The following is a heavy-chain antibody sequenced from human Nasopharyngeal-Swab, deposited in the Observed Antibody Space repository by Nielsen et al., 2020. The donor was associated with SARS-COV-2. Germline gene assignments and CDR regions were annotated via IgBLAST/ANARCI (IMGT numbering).Heavy chain of an antibody. J-gene: IGHJ4*02. D-gene: IGHD3-16*02. CDR3: ANDGDYIWGTYRHYFDN. CDR1: GVIFNTYG. Sequence: SLKISCAGSGVIFNTYGIHWVRQAPGMGLEWVAVISHDGSNEDYADSVKGRFTISRDNSKKAVYLQMSSLRVEDTAVYYCANDGDYIWGTYRHYFDNWGQGTLVTVSS. V-gene: IGHV3-30*18. CDR2: ISHDGSNE.